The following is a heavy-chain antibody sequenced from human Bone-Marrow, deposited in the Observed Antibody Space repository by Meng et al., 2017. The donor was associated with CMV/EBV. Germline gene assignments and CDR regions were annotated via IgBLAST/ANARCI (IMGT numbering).Heavy chain of an antibody. J-gene: IGHJ6*02. CDR2: IKRKTDGGTT. CDR1: GFTFSSAW. CDR3: TTENYQYGMDV. V-gene: IGHV3-15*01. Sequence: GESLKISCAASGFTFSSAWMSWVRLAPGKGLEWVGRIKRKTDGGTTDYAAPVKGRFTISRDDSKNTLYLQMNSLKTEDAAMYYCTTENYQYGMDVWGQGTTVTVSS.